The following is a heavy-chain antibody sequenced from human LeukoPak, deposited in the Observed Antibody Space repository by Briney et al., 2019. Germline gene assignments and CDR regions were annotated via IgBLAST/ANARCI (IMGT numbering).Heavy chain of an antibody. J-gene: IGHJ3*02. CDR1: GFTFSSYA. Sequence: GGSLRLSCAASGFTFSSYAMSWVRRAPGKGLEWVSGINWNGGSTGYADSVKGRFTISRDNAKNSLYLQMNSLRAEDTALYYCARDLGGLGAFDIWGQGTMVTVSS. CDR3: ARDLGGLGAFDI. CDR2: INWNGGST. V-gene: IGHV3-20*04. D-gene: IGHD1-26*01.